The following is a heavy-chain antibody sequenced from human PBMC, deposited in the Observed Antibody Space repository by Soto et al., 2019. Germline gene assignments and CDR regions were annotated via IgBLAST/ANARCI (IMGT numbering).Heavy chain of an antibody. CDR1: GFTFSSYD. V-gene: IGHV3-30-3*01. Sequence: GGSLRLSCAASGFTFSSYDMHWVRQGPGKGLEWVAVTSYDGSNKYYADSVKGPFTISRDNSKNTLYLQMNSLSAEDTAVYYCARDPPTMVRGVIMSMDVWGQGTTVTVSS. J-gene: IGHJ6*02. CDR3: ARDPPTMVRGVIMSMDV. CDR2: TSYDGSNK. D-gene: IGHD3-10*01.